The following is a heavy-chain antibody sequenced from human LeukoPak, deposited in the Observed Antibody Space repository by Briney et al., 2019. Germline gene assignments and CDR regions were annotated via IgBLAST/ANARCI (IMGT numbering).Heavy chain of an antibody. D-gene: IGHD4-11*01. CDR1: GFAFDEHG. V-gene: IGHV3-20*04. J-gene: IGHJ4*02. CDR3: ARGSNYALDY. Sequence: GGSLRLSCTASGFAFDEHGMSWVRQVPGKGLEWVSGINWNGGSTGYADSVKGRFTISRDNAKNSLYLQMNSLRAEDTALYYCARGSNYALDYWGQGTLVTVSS. CDR2: INWNGGST.